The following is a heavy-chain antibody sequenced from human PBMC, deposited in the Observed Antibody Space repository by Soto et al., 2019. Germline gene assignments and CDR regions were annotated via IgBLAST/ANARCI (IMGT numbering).Heavy chain of an antibody. CDR2: ISYEGSNK. D-gene: IGHD3-10*01. Sequence: QVQLVESGGGVVQPGRSLRRSCAASGFTFRSHAMHWVRQAPGKGLEWVAVISYEGSNKYYADSVKGRFTISRDNSKNTVYLQMNSLRAEDTAVYYWAREGWGSGIALDGWGPGTTVTVPS. V-gene: IGHV3-30-3*01. CDR3: AREGWGSGIALDG. CDR1: GFTFRSHA. J-gene: IGHJ6*02.